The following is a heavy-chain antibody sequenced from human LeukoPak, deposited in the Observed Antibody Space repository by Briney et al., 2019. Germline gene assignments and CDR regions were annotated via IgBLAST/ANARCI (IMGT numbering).Heavy chain of an antibody. V-gene: IGHV3-30*02. J-gene: IGHJ4*02. Sequence: GGSLRLSCAASGFTFSTYAMHWVRQAPGKGLEWVAFIRYDGSNKYYADSVKGRFTISRDNSKNTLYVQMNSLRAEDTAVYYCATAMVRGAANIDYWGQGTLVTVSS. CDR2: IRYDGSNK. CDR1: GFTFSTYA. CDR3: ATAMVRGAANIDY. D-gene: IGHD3-10*01.